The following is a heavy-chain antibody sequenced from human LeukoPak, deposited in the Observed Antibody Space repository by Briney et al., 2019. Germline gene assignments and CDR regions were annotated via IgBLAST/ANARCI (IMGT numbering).Heavy chain of an antibody. J-gene: IGHJ4*02. CDR3: VKGSGAARPYYFDF. Sequence: GGSLRLSCAASGFTFSSYAMHWVRQAPGKGLEWVAIISYDGSNKNYADSVKGRFTISRDNSENTLYLQMNTLRADDTALYFCVKGSGAARPYYFDFWGQGTLVTVSS. V-gene: IGHV3-30-3*01. D-gene: IGHD6-6*01. CDR2: ISYDGSNK. CDR1: GFTFSSYA.